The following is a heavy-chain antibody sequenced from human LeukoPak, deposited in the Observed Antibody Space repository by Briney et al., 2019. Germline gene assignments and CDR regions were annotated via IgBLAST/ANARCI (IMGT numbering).Heavy chain of an antibody. D-gene: IGHD2-2*01. Sequence: GGSLRLSCAASGFTFSSYAMSWVRQAPGKGLEWVSAISGSGGSTYYADSVKGGFTISRDNSKNTLYLQMNSLRAEDTAVYYCAKDGSCSSTSCYLGYWGQGTLVTVSS. J-gene: IGHJ4*02. CDR1: GFTFSSYA. V-gene: IGHV3-23*01. CDR2: ISGSGGST. CDR3: AKDGSCSSTSCYLGY.